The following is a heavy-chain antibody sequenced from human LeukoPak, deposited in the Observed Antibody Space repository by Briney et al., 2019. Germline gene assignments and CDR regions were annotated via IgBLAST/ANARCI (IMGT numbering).Heavy chain of an antibody. CDR2: IYTSGST. Sequence: SETLSLTCTVSGGSISSYYWSWIRQPAGKGLEWIGRIYTSGSTYYNPSLKSRVTMSVDTSKNQFSLKLSSVTAADTAVYYCARDRWYRAAVDYYYYYMDVWGKGTTVTVSS. CDR1: GGSISSYY. J-gene: IGHJ6*03. D-gene: IGHD6-13*01. CDR3: ARDRWYRAAVDYYYYYMDV. V-gene: IGHV4-4*07.